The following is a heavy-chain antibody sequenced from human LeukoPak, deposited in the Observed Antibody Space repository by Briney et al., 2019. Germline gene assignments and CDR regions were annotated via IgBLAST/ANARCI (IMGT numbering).Heavy chain of an antibody. Sequence: SETLSLTCTVSGGSISSYYWSWIRQPPGKGLEWIGYIYYSGSTNYNPSLKSRVTISVDTSKNQFSLKLSSVTAADTAVYYCARGYSYGYTLDYWGQGTLVIVSS. J-gene: IGHJ4*02. CDR3: ARGYSYGYTLDY. V-gene: IGHV4-59*01. D-gene: IGHD5-18*01. CDR1: GGSISSYY. CDR2: IYYSGST.